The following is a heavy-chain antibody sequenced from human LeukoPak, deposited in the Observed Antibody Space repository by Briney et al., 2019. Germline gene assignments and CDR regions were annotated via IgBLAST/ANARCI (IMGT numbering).Heavy chain of an antibody. Sequence: ASVKVSCKASGYTFTSYYMHWVRQAPGQGLEWMGIINPSGGSTSYAQKFQGRVTMTRDTSTSTVYMELSSLRSEDTAVYYCARCPPITIFGVEIPYFDYWGQGTLVTVSS. CDR2: INPSGGST. D-gene: IGHD3-3*01. CDR1: GYTFTSYY. J-gene: IGHJ4*02. V-gene: IGHV1-46*01. CDR3: ARCPPITIFGVEIPYFDY.